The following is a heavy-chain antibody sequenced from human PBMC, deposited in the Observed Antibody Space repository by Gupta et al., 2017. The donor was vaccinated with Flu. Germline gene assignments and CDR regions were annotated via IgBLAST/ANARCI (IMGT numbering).Heavy chain of an antibody. V-gene: IGHV1-69*01. CDR1: GGTFSSYA. Sequence: QVQLVQSGAEVKKPGSSVKVSCKASGGTFSSYAISWVRQAPGQGLEWMGGIIPIFGTANYAQKFQGRVTITADESTSTAYMELSSLRSEDTAVYYCARGIKYDSSGYYPPEYYYYGMDVWGQGTTVTVSS. D-gene: IGHD3-22*01. CDR3: ARGIKYDSSGYYPPEYYYYGMDV. J-gene: IGHJ6*02. CDR2: IIPIFGTA.